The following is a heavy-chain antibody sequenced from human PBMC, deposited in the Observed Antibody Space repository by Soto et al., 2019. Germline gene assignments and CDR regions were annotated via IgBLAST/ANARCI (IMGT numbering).Heavy chain of an antibody. CDR2: ISSTTNYI. CDR1: GFTFTMHS. J-gene: IGHJ4*02. Sequence: GGSLRLSCAASGFTFTMHSMNWVRHAPGKGLEWVSSISSTTNYIYYGDSMKGRFTISRDNAKNSLYLEMNSLRAEDTAVYYCARESEDLTSNFDYWGQGTLVTVSS. V-gene: IGHV3-21*06. CDR3: ARESEDLTSNFDY.